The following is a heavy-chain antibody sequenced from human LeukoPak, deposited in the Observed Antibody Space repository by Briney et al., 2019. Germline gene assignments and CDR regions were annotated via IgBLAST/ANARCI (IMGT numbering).Heavy chain of an antibody. CDR3: AVVVAATPGRGAFDY. V-gene: IGHV5-51*01. CDR1: GYSFNTYW. CDR2: IYPGDSDT. J-gene: IGHJ4*02. Sequence: GESLKISCKGSGYSFNTYWIGWVRQMPGKGLEWMGIIYPGDSDTRYSPSFQGQVTISADKSISTAYLQWSSLKASDTAMYYCAVVVAATPGRGAFDYWGQGTLVTVSS. D-gene: IGHD2-15*01.